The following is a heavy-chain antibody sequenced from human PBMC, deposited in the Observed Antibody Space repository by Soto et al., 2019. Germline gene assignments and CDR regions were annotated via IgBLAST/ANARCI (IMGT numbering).Heavy chain of an antibody. Sequence: QLQLQESGPGLVKPSETLSLTCTVSGGSISSSSYYWGWIRQPPGKGLEWIGSIYYSGSTYYNPSLKSRVTISVDTSKNQFSLKLSSVTAADTAVYYCASHRPGGNSGDFDYWGQGTLVTVSS. J-gene: IGHJ4*02. CDR1: GGSISSSSYY. CDR2: IYYSGST. D-gene: IGHD2-21*02. CDR3: ASHRPGGNSGDFDY. V-gene: IGHV4-39*01.